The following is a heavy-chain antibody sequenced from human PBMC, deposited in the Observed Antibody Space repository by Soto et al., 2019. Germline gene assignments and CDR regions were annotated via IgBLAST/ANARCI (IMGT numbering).Heavy chain of an antibody. D-gene: IGHD3-22*01. CDR1: GGSISSYY. CDR3: ARQDTVYYYDSSGYYSPRFDY. Sequence: SETLSLTCTVSGGSISSYYWSWIRQPPGKGLEWIGYIYYSGSTNYNPSLKSRVTISVDTSKNQFSLKLSSVTAADTAVYYCARQDTVYYYDSSGYYSPRFDYWGQGTLVTVSS. V-gene: IGHV4-59*08. CDR2: IYYSGST. J-gene: IGHJ4*02.